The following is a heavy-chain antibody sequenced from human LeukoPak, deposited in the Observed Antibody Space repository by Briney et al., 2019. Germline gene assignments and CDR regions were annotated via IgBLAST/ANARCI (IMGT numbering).Heavy chain of an antibody. CDR2: IYAGDSDGDSET. Sequence: KPGESLKISCKCSGYSFSNYWIGWVRQMPGKGLEWMGIIYAGDSDGDSETRYSPSFQGQVTISADKSVSAAYLQWSSLKASDTAIYYCARLQWATDAAIRGYFDFWGQGTLVTVSS. V-gene: IGHV5-51*01. CDR1: GYSFSNYW. CDR3: ARLQWATDAAIRGYFDF. D-gene: IGHD1-26*01. J-gene: IGHJ4*02.